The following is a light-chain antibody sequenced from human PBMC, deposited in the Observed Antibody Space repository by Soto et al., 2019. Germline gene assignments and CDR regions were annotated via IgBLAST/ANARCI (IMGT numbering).Light chain of an antibody. CDR2: GAS. Sequence: EIVLTQSPGTLSLSPGERATLSCRASQSVSSSYLAWYQQKPGQAPRLLIYGASSRATGIPDRFSGSGSGTDFTLTISRLEPGDFAVYYCQQYGSSPYPFGQGTKLEIK. J-gene: IGKJ2*01. CDR1: QSVSSSY. CDR3: QQYGSSPYP. V-gene: IGKV3-20*01.